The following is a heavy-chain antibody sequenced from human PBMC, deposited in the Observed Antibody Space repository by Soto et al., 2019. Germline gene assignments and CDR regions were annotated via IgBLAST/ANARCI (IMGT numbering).Heavy chain of an antibody. CDR1: GYTFTSYA. J-gene: IGHJ5*02. CDR3: AREIHPHWNYGYDFNWFDP. D-gene: IGHD1-7*01. V-gene: IGHV1-3*01. CDR2: INAGNGNT. Sequence: ASVKVSCKASGYTFTSYAMHWVRQAPGQRLEWMGWINAGNGNTKYSQKFQGRVTITRDTSASTAYMELSSLRSEDTAVYYCAREIHPHWNYGYDFNWFDPWGQGTLVTVSS.